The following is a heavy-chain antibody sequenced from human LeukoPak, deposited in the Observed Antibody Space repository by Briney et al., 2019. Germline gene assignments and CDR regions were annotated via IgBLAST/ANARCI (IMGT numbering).Heavy chain of an antibody. D-gene: IGHD3-10*01. CDR3: AAFSGFGDYYNYYYYGMDV. CDR2: IIPIFGTA. Sequence: EASVKVSCKASGGTFSSYAISWVRQAPGQGLEWMGGIIPIFGTANYAQKFQGRVTITADESTSTAYMELSSLRSEDTAVYYCAAFSGFGDYYNYYYYGMDVWGQGTTVTVSS. J-gene: IGHJ6*02. V-gene: IGHV1-69*13. CDR1: GGTFSSYA.